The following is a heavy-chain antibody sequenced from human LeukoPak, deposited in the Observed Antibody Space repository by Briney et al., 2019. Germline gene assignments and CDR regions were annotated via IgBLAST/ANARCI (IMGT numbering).Heavy chain of an antibody. V-gene: IGHV3-23*01. CDR1: GFTFRTYA. CDR2: ITGNGIST. J-gene: IGHJ4*02. CDR3: AKVTGGDMITYGGLDY. D-gene: IGHD3-16*01. Sequence: PGGSLRLSCAASGFTFRTYAMTWVRQAPGKGLEWVSAITGNGISTYYADSVKGRFTISRDNPKNTLYLQMHSLRAEDTAIYYCAKVTGGDMITYGGLDYWGQGTLVTVSS.